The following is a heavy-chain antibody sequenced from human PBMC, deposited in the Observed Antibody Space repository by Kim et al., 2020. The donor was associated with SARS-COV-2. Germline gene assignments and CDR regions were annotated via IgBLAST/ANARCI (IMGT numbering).Heavy chain of an antibody. Sequence: GGSLRLSCAASGFTVSSNYMSWVRQAPGKGLEWVSIIYSGGSTYYVDSVKGRFTISRHNSKNTLYLQMNSLRAEDTAVYYCARLSVTRDGMDVWGQGTTVTVSS. J-gene: IGHJ6*02. CDR2: IYSGGST. V-gene: IGHV3-53*04. CDR1: GFTVSSNY. D-gene: IGHD3-10*01. CDR3: ARLSVTRDGMDV.